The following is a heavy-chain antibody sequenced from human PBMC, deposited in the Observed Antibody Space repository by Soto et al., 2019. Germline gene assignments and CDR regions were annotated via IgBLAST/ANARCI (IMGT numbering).Heavy chain of an antibody. D-gene: IGHD5-18*01. CDR2: ISGSGGST. J-gene: IGHJ3*02. CDR3: ARDLFNVDTAMVTAFDI. CDR1: GFTFSSYA. V-gene: IGHV3-23*01. Sequence: PGGSLRLSCAASGFTFSSYAMSWVLQAPGKGLEWVSAISGSGGSTYYADSVKGRFTISRDNSKNTLYLQMNSLRAEDTAVYYYARDLFNVDTAMVTAFDIWGQGTMVTVS.